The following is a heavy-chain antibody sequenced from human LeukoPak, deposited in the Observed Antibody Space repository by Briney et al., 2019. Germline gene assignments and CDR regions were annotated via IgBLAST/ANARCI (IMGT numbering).Heavy chain of an antibody. D-gene: IGHD3-9*01. CDR3: ARGSSLDWLLSYFDY. CDR2: IFYSGST. V-gene: IGHV4-59*01. J-gene: IGHJ4*02. Sequence: SETLSLTCTVSGGSISSYYWSWIRQPPGKGLEWIGYIFYSGSTNYNPSLKSRVTISVDTSKNQFSLKLSSVTAADTAVYYCARGSSLDWLLSYFDYWGQGTLVTISS. CDR1: GGSISSYY.